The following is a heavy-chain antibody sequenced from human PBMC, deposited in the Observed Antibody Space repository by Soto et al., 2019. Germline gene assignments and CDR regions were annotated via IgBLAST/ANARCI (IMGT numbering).Heavy chain of an antibody. D-gene: IGHD1-26*01. CDR2: IKSKTDGGTT. CDR3: TTYHSGSYGAVDY. CDR1: SVSNAW. V-gene: IGHV3-15*07. Sequence: SVSNAWMNWVRQAPGKGLEWVGRIKSKTDGGTTDYAAPVKGRFTISRDDSKNTLYLQMNSLKTEETAVYYCTTYHSGSYGAVDYWGQGTLVTVSS. J-gene: IGHJ4*02.